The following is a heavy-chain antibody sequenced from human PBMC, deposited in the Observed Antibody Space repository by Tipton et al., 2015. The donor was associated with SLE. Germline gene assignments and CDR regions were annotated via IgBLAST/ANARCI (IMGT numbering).Heavy chain of an antibody. CDR1: GGSISSHY. Sequence: LRLSCTVSGGSISSHYWSWIRQPPGKGLEWIGYIYYSGSTNYNPSLKSRVTISVDTSKNQFSLKLSSVTAADTAVYYCAREGRRGMGVDYWGQGTLVTVSS. J-gene: IGHJ4*02. D-gene: IGHD2-15*01. CDR3: AREGRRGMGVDY. V-gene: IGHV4-59*11. CDR2: IYYSGST.